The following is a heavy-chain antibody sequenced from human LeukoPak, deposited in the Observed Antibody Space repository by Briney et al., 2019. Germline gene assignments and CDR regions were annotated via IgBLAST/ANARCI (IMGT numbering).Heavy chain of an antibody. Sequence: PSETLSLTCAVYGGSFSGYYWSWIRQPPGKGLEWIGYIYYSGSTNYNPSLKSRVTISVDTSKNQFSLKLSSVTAADTAVYYCARLKAGSSSWYWFDPWGQGTLVTVSS. CDR3: ARLKAGSSSWYWFDP. CDR1: GGSFSGYY. V-gene: IGHV4-59*08. D-gene: IGHD6-13*01. J-gene: IGHJ5*02. CDR2: IYYSGST.